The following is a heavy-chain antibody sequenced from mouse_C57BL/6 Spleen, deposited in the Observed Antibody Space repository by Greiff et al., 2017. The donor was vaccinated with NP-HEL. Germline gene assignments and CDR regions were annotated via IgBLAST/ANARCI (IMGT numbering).Heavy chain of an antibody. V-gene: IGHV1-50*01. D-gene: IGHD4-1*01. J-gene: IGHJ1*03. CDR1: GYTFTSYW. CDR3: ARQANWDGYFEG. CDR2: IDPSDSYT. Sequence: QVQLQQPGAELVKPGASVKLSCKASGYTFTSYWMQWVKQRPGQGLEWIGEIDPSDSYTNYNQKFKGKATFTVDTSSSTAYMQLSSLTSEDSAVYYCARQANWDGYFEGWGTGTTVTVAS.